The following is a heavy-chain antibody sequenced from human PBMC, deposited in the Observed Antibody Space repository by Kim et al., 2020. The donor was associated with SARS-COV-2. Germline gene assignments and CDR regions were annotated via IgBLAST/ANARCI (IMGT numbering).Heavy chain of an antibody. V-gene: IGHV7-4-1*02. CDR3: ARGSLLYYYFYGMDV. Sequence: ASVKVSCKASGYTFTSYAMNWVRQAPGQGLEWMGWINTNTGNPTYAQGFTGRFVFSLDTSVSTAYLQISSLKAEDTAVYYCARGSLLYYYFYGMDVWGQGTTVTVSS. D-gene: IGHD2-15*01. CDR2: INTNTGNP. CDR1: GYTFTSYA. J-gene: IGHJ6*02.